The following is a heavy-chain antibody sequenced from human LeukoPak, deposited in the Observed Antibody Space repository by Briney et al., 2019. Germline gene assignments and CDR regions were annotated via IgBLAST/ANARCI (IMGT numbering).Heavy chain of an antibody. CDR3: AKDLFPRGYFDY. V-gene: IGHV3-30*18. J-gene: IGHJ4*02. Sequence: PGGSLRLSCAASGFTFSSYGMHWVRQAPGKGLEWVAVISYDGSDKYYADSVKGRFTISRDNSKNTLYLQMNSLRAEDTAVYYCAKDLFPRGYFDYWGQGTLVTVSS. CDR2: ISYDGSDK. CDR1: GFTFSSYG. D-gene: IGHD2-21*01.